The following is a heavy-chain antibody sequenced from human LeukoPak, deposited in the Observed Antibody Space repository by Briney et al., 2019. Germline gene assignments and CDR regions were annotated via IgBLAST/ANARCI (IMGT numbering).Heavy chain of an antibody. V-gene: IGHV3-23*01. D-gene: IGHD3-3*01. CDR3: ANTEYDFWSDTDC. CDR1: GFTYSNYG. CDR2: ISGSGGST. J-gene: IGHJ4*01. Sequence: GGSLSLSCAVSGFTYSNYGMSWVRHAPGRGLEWVSDISGSGGSTYYADSVEGRLTISRDNSKNTLYLQMNSLRAEDTAVYYCANTEYDFWSDTDCWGQGTLVTVSS.